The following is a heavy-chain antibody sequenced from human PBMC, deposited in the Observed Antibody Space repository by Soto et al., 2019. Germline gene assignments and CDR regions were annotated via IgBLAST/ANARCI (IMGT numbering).Heavy chain of an antibody. V-gene: IGHV4-4*02. D-gene: IGHD2-8*01. Sequence: PSENPSLTLAVSRVSISSGNWWAWVRQTPQRGLEYIGEIFHDGTANYYPSFERRVAISVDTSKNQFSLKLTSVTAADTAIYFCARLVYDTRLNYMYFDFWGQGALVTASS. CDR2: IFHDGTA. CDR3: ARLVYDTRLNYMYFDF. CDR1: RVSISSGNW. J-gene: IGHJ4*02.